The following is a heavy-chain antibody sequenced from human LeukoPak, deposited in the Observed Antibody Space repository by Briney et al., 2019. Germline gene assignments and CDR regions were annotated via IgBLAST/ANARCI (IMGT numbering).Heavy chain of an antibody. CDR1: GGSITSGGFY. CDR2: IYYSGST. CDR3: ARVSGGSGWYYFDY. D-gene: IGHD6-19*01. V-gene: IGHV4-31*03. Sequence: SETLSLTCTVSGGSITSGGFYWSWIRQLPGKGLEWIGYIYYSGSTYYNPSLKSRVTISVDTSKNQFSLKLSSVTAADTAVYYCARVSGGSGWYYFDYWGQGTLVTVSS. J-gene: IGHJ4*02.